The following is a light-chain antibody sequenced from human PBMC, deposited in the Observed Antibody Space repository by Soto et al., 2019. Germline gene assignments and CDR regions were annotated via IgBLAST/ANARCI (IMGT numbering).Light chain of an antibody. CDR2: RNN. V-gene: IGLV1-47*01. J-gene: IGLJ3*02. CDR3: AAWDDSLSGSWV. CDR1: SSHIGSNY. Sequence: QSVLTQPPSASGTPGQRVTISCSGSSSHIGSNYVYWYQQLPGTAPKLLIYRNNQRPSGVPDRFSGSKSVPSASLAISGLRSEDEADSYCAAWDDSLSGSWVFGGGTKVTVL.